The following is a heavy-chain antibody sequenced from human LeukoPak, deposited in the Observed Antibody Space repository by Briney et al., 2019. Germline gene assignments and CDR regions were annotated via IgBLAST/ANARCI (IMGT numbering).Heavy chain of an antibody. CDR3: AKDRQSGSPRFSHYFDH. J-gene: IGHJ4*02. V-gene: IGHV3-23*01. CDR2: SDTGSGT. D-gene: IGHD1-26*01. Sequence: GGSLRLSCAASGFTFSSYAMNWVRQAPGKGLEWVSGSDTGSGTHYADSVKGRFTISRDNSKNTLYLQMNSLRAEDTAVYYCAKDRQSGSPRFSHYFDHSGQGTLVPVSS. CDR1: GFTFSSYA.